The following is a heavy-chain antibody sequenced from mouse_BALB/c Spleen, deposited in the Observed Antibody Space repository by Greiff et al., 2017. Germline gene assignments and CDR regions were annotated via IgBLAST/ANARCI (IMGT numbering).Heavy chain of an antibody. Sequence: EVNVVESGGGLVKPGGSLKLSCAASGFTFSDYYMYWVRQTPEKRLEWVATISDGGSYTYYPDSVKGRFTISRDNAKNNLYLQMSSLKSEDTAMYYCARDRGRRGPWFAYWGQGTLVTVSA. J-gene: IGHJ3*01. V-gene: IGHV5-4*02. CDR1: GFTFSDYY. CDR3: ARDRGRRGPWFAY. CDR2: ISDGGSYT. D-gene: IGHD3-1*01.